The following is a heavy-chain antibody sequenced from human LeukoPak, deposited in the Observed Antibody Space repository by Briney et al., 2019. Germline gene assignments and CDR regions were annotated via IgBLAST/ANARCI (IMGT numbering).Heavy chain of an antibody. J-gene: IGHJ6*02. D-gene: IGHD4-11*01. CDR3: ARDSDSNYGYGMDV. CDR1: GGSISSYY. V-gene: IGHV4-59*01. Sequence: PSETLSLTCTVSGGSISSYYWSWIRQPPGKGLEWIGYIYYSGSTNSNPSLKSRVTISVDTSKNQFSLKLSSVTAADTAVYYCARDSDSNYGYGMDVWGQGTTVTVSS. CDR2: IYYSGST.